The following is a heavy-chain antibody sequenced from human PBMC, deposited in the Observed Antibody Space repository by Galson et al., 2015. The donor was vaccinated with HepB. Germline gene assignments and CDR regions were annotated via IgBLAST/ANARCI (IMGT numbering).Heavy chain of an antibody. Sequence: SGAEVKKPGESLKISCKGSGYSFTSYWIGWVRQMPGKGLEWMGIIYPGDSDTRYSPSFQGQVTISADKSISTAYLQWSSLKASDTAMYYCARRYSSSGRRYAAFDIWGQGTMVTVSS. CDR1: GYSFTSYW. D-gene: IGHD6-6*01. V-gene: IGHV5-51*01. CDR3: ARRYSSSGRRYAAFDI. CDR2: IYPGDSDT. J-gene: IGHJ3*02.